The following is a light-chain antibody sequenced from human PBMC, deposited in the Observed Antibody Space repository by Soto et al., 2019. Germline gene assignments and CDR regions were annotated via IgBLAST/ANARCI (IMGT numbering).Light chain of an antibody. CDR3: IAYTGSSTSYV. Sequence: QSALTQPASVSGSPGQSITISCSGTSSDIGSYNHVAWYQQFPGKSPKLMIYAVSSRPSGVSSRFSGSKSGNTASLTISGLQPQDEADYYCIAYTGSSTSYVFGSGTKATVL. CDR2: AVS. V-gene: IGLV2-14*01. J-gene: IGLJ1*01. CDR1: SSDIGSYNH.